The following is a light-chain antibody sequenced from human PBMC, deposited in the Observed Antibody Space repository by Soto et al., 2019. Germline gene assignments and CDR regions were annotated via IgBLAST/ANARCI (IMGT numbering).Light chain of an antibody. CDR2: GVS. J-gene: IGLJ2*01. CDR1: SSDVGGYNY. CDR3: SSYTSSSTLGV. V-gene: IGLV2-14*03. Sequence: QSALTQPASVSGSPGQSITISCTGTSSDVGGYNYVSWYQQHPGKAPKLMIYGVSNRPSGVSNRFSGSKTGNTASLTISGLQAEDEADYYCSSYTSSSTLGVFGGGTKVTVL.